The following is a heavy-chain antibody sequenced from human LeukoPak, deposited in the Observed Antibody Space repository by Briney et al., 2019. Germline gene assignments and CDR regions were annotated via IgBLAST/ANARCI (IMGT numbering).Heavy chain of an antibody. V-gene: IGHV3-21*01. CDR3: AREGSSGWYMPYYFDY. CDR2: ISSSSNYI. Sequence: GGSLRLSCAASGFTFSSYSMSWVRQAPGKGLEWVSSISSSSNYIYYADSVKGRFTISRDNAKNSLYLQMNSLRAEDTAVYYCAREGSSGWYMPYYFDYWGQGTLVTVSS. CDR1: GFTFSSYS. J-gene: IGHJ4*02. D-gene: IGHD6-19*01.